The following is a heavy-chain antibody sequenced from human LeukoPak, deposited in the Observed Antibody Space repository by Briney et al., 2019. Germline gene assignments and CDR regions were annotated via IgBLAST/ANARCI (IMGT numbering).Heavy chain of an antibody. CDR1: GGSINSGDFY. Sequence: SQTLSLTCTVSGGSINSGDFYWSWIRQPPGKGLEWIGFISYSGSTHYKPSLKSRVTISVDTSKNQLSLKLSFVTAADTAVYYCASLMCSSHAFDIWGKGQWSPSLQ. J-gene: IGHJ3*02. CDR3: ASLMCSSHAFDI. CDR2: ISYSGST. D-gene: IGHD6-13*01. V-gene: IGHV4-30-4*01.